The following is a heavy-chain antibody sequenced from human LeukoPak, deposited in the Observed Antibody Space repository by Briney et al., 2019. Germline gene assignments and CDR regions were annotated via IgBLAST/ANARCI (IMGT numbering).Heavy chain of an antibody. J-gene: IGHJ6*02. CDR1: GGTFSKNA. D-gene: IGHD2-2*02. V-gene: IGHV1-69*04. CDR2: FIPMVGIA. CDR3: ARVQAVGVPVAIDAYYSYGMDV. Sequence: ASVKVSCKLSGGTFSKNAISWVRQAPGQGLEWMGRFIPMVGIATYAQKFQGRVTITEDRSTNTAYMEVRSLRSEDTAVYYCARVQAVGVPVAIDAYYSYGMDVWGQGTAVTVS.